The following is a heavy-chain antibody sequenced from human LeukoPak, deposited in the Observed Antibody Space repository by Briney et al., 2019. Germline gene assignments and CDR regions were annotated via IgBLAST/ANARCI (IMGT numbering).Heavy chain of an antibody. CDR2: IYSGGST. CDR1: GFTVSSNY. J-gene: IGHJ6*02. V-gene: IGHV3-66*01. CDR3: AREGTGDPHYNYYYGMDV. D-gene: IGHD7-27*01. Sequence: GGSLRLSCAASGFTVSSNYMSWVRQAPGKGLEWVSVIYSGGSTYYADSVKGRFTISRDNSKNTLYLQMNSLRAEDTAVYYCAREGTGDPHYNYYYGMDVWAKGPRSPSP.